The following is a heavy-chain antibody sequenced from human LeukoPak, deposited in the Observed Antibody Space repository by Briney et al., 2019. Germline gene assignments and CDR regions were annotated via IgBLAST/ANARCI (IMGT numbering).Heavy chain of an antibody. J-gene: IGHJ3*02. V-gene: IGHV3-23*01. Sequence: GGSLRLSCAASRFTFSRYAMRWVRHAPGKGLEWVSAISGRGGSTYYADSGKGRFTISRDNSKNTLYLEMNSLRAEDTAVYYCAKVSVTMIVVVTSDAFDIWGQGTMVTVSS. CDR1: RFTFSRYA. CDR3: AKVSVTMIVVVTSDAFDI. D-gene: IGHD3-22*01. CDR2: ISGRGGST.